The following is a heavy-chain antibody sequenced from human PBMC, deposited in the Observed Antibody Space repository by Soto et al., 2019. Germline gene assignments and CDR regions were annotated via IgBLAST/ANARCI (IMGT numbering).Heavy chain of an antibody. CDR1: GGTFSSYA. Sequence: SVKVSCKASGGTFSSYAINWVRQAPGQGLEWMGGIIPIFGTANYAQKFQGRVTITADESTSTAYMELSSLRSEDTAVYYCARLRGPDYYYGMDVWGQGTTVTVSS. J-gene: IGHJ6*02. CDR3: ARLRGPDYYYGMDV. CDR2: IIPIFGTA. D-gene: IGHD5-12*01. V-gene: IGHV1-69*13.